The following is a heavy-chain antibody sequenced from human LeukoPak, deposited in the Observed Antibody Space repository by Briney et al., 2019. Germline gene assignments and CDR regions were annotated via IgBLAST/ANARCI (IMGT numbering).Heavy chain of an antibody. J-gene: IGHJ4*02. V-gene: IGHV4-39*01. CDR3: ARPTYDYVWGSYRYYFEY. D-gene: IGHD3-16*02. Sequence: SETLSLTCAVSGGSISSSGFHWGWIRQPPGKGLGWIASISYSGSTYYNPSLKSRVTISVDTSKNQFSLNLSSVTAADTAVYFCARPTYDYVWGSYRYYFEYWGQGTLVSVSS. CDR1: GGSISSSGFH. CDR2: ISYSGST.